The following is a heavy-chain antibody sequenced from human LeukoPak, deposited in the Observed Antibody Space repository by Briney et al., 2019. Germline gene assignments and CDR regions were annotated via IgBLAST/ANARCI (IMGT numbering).Heavy chain of an antibody. CDR2: IRDSGGST. CDR3: ARESRGRLDY. CDR1: GFTFSTYA. V-gene: IGHV3-23*01. Sequence: GGSLRLSCAASGFTFSTYAMGWVRQAPGKGLEWVSTIRDSGGSTYYADSVKGRFTISRDNSKNTLYLQMNSLRAEDTAVYYCARESRGRLDYWGQGTLVTVSS. J-gene: IGHJ4*02.